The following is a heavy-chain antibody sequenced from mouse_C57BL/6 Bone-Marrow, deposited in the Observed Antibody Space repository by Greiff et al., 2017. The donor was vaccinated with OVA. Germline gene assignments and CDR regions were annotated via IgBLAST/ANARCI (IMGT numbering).Heavy chain of an antibody. Sequence: DVQLQESGAELVRPGASVKLSCTASGFNIKDDYMHWVKQRPEQGLEWIGWIDPENGDTEYASKFQGKATITADTSSNTAYLQLSSLTSEDTAVYYCTTSIYYDYLFDYWGQGTTLTVSS. J-gene: IGHJ2*01. V-gene: IGHV14-4*01. CDR3: TTSIYYDYLFDY. CDR2: IDPENGDT. CDR1: GFNIKDDY. D-gene: IGHD2-4*01.